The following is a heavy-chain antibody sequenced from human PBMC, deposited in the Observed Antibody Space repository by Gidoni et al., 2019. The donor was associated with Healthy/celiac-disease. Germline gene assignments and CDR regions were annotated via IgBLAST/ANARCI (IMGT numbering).Heavy chain of an antibody. CDR1: GFPFSSHA. CDR2: ISGSGGST. J-gene: IGHJ5*02. V-gene: IGHV3-23*01. Sequence: EVQLLESGGGLVQPGGSLRLSCAASGFPFSSHAMSWVRQAPGKGLEWVSAISGSGGSTYYADSVKGRFTISRDNSKNTLYLQMNSLRAEDTAVYYCAKSARTGPATSYYTNWFDPWGQGTLVTVSS. D-gene: IGHD1-26*01. CDR3: AKSARTGPATSYYTNWFDP.